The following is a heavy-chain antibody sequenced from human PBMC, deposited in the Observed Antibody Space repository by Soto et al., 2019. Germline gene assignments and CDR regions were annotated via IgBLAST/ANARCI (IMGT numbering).Heavy chain of an antibody. V-gene: IGHV1-69*02. J-gene: IGHJ4*02. CDR3: ASNSGSGYPAFDS. D-gene: IGHD3-10*01. Sequence: QVQLVQSGAEVKSAGSSVKVSCKASGDTFNFYSINWVRQAPGLGLEWVGRVNPILSMSNYAQRFQGRVTMTADKSSGTAYVELRSLRSENAAIYYCASNSGSGYPAFDSWGQGGLVTVSS. CDR2: VNPILSMS. CDR1: GDTFNFYS.